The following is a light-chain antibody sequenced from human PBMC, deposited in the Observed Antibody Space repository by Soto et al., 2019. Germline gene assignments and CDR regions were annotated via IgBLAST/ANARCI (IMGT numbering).Light chain of an antibody. V-gene: IGKV1-9*01. CDR2: GSS. Sequence: DIQVTQSPAFIPGSVECRVTVSWPPSYDISSSLAWYQQEAGKPPKLLIYGSSTLRAGVPSRFTGSGSGRKFTLTISGLQFGDFATYFCQQLSHYPYTFGKGTMVDIK. CDR3: QQLSHYPYT. CDR1: YDISSS. J-gene: IGKJ2*01.